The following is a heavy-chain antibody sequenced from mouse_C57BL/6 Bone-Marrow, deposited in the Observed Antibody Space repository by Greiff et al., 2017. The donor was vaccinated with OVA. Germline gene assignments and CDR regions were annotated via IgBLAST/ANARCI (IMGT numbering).Heavy chain of an antibody. CDR1: GYTFTDYY. CDR2: INPNNGGT. J-gene: IGHJ3*01. D-gene: IGHD2-4*01. CDR3: ARFYYDYDEAWFAY. Sequence: VQLQQSGPELVKPGASVKISCKASGYTFTDYYMNWVKQSHGKSLEWIGDINPNNGGTSYNQKFKGKATLTVDKSSSTAYMELRSLPSEHSAVYSCARFYYDYDEAWFAYWGQGTLVTVSA. V-gene: IGHV1-26*01.